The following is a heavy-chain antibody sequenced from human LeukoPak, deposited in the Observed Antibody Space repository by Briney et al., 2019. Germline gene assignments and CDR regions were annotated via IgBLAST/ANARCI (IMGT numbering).Heavy chain of an antibody. V-gene: IGHV1-18*01. Sequence: GASVKVSCKASGYTFTGYGISWVRQAPGQGLEWVGGISAYNGNTNYAQKLQGRVTMTTDTSTSTAYMELRSLRSDDTAVYYCARDRGGSSGYYYNYWGQGTLVTVSS. CDR3: ARDRGGSSGYYYNY. CDR2: ISAYNGNT. J-gene: IGHJ4*02. D-gene: IGHD3-22*01. CDR1: GYTFTGYG.